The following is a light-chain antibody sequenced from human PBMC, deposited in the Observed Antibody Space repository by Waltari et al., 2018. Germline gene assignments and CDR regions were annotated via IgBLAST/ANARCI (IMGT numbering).Light chain of an antibody. CDR2: WAS. J-gene: IGKJ2*01. CDR1: QSVLYSSHNRNY. V-gene: IGKV4-1*01. CDR3: QQYFSTYP. Sequence: DIVLTQSTDYLAVSLGERATIKCRSSQSVLYSSHNRNYLAWYQQKPRQPPKLLIYWASTRESGVPDRFSGSGSGTDFTLTISSLQAEDVAVYYCQQYFSTYPFGQGTKLEIK.